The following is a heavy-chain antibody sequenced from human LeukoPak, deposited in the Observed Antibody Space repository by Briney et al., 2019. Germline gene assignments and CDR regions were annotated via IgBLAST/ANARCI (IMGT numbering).Heavy chain of an antibody. D-gene: IGHD6-19*01. J-gene: IGHJ4*02. CDR1: GGSISSYY. V-gene: IGHV4-59*01. Sequence: SETLSLTCTVSGGSISSYYWSWIRQPPGKGLEWIGYIYYSGSTNYNPSLKSRVTISVDTSKNRFSLKLSSVTAADTAVYYCARVQAVAGHFDYWGQGTLVTVSS. CDR2: IYYSGST. CDR3: ARVQAVAGHFDY.